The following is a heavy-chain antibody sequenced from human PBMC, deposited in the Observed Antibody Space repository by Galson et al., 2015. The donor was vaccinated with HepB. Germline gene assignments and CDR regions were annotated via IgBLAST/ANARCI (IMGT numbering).Heavy chain of an antibody. J-gene: IGHJ4*02. CDR3: ARDIPTGILPSGFDY. D-gene: IGHD3-10*01. CDR2: ISYDGSNK. Sequence: SLRLSCAASGFTFSSYAMHWVRQAPGKGLEWVAVISYDGSNKYYADSVKGRSTISRDNSKNTLYLQMNSLRAEDTAVYYCARDIPTGILPSGFDYWGQGTLVTVSS. V-gene: IGHV3-30*04. CDR1: GFTFSSYA.